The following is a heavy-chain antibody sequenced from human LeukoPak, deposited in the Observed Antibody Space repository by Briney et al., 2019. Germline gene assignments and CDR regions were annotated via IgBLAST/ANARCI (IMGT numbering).Heavy chain of an antibody. CDR3: ARGVTVSYYYYYMDV. Sequence: ASVKVSCKASGGTFSSYAISWVRQAPGQGLEWMGGIIPIFGTANYAQKFQGRVTITTDESTGTAYMELSSLRSEDTAVYYCARGVTVSYYYYYMDVWGKGTTVTVSS. D-gene: IGHD3-10*01. V-gene: IGHV1-69*05. CDR2: IIPIFGTA. CDR1: GGTFSSYA. J-gene: IGHJ6*03.